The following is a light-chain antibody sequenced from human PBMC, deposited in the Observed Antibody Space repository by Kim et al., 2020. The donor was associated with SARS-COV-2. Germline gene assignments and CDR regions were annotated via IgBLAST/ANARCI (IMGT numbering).Light chain of an antibody. CDR2: NVS. CDR1: SSDVGAYDF. Sequence: GPAITLSRTGTSSDVGAYDFVTWQQQQRGGVPTLLFHNVSRRPTAVPSLFSGSKAGNTASLTVSVLQPDDEADYYCCSYAGNGNGIFGAGTKVTVL. V-gene: IGLV2-8*01. J-gene: IGLJ1*01. CDR3: CSYAGNGNGI.